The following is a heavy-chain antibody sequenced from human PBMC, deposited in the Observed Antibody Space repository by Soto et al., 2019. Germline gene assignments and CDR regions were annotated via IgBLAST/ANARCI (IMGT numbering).Heavy chain of an antibody. CDR2: INSDGSVT. CDR1: VFTLSGSW. V-gene: IGHV3-74*01. J-gene: IGHJ4*02. Sequence: PWWSLRLSCSVSVFTLSGSWMHWFRQAPGKGLVWVSLINSDGSVTIYADSVKGRFTISRDNAKNTLSLQMNSLRAEDTAVYYCTRNAHWSYDYWGQGVLVTVSS. D-gene: IGHD1-26*01. CDR3: TRNAHWSYDY.